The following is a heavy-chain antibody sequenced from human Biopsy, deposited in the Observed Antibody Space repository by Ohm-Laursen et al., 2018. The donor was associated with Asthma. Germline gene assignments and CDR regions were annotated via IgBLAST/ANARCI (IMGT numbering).Heavy chain of an antibody. CDR2: IYSGGTS. CDR3: ARGDSSNWSHYYFDY. V-gene: IGHV3-53*01. J-gene: IGHJ4*02. CDR1: GFAVSRDH. D-gene: IGHD3-22*01. Sequence: SLRLSCAATGFAVSRDHMFWVRQAPGKGLEWVSVIYSGGTSHTADSVRGRFTISRDYSKNALYLQMHSLRAEDTAVYYCARGDSSNWSHYYFDYWGQGTLVTVSS.